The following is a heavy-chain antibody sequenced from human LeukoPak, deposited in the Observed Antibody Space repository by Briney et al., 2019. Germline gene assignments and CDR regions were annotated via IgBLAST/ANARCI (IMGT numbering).Heavy chain of an antibody. J-gene: IGHJ4*02. CDR3: ARDDSYSNGVDY. V-gene: IGHV4-38-2*02. D-gene: IGHD4-11*01. Sequence: SETLSLTCTVSGYSISSGYYWGWIRQPPGKGLEWIGSIYHSGSTYYNPSLKSRVTISVDTSKNQFSLKLSSVTAADTAVYYCARDDSYSNGVDYWGQGTLVTVSS. CDR1: GYSISSGYY. CDR2: IYHSGST.